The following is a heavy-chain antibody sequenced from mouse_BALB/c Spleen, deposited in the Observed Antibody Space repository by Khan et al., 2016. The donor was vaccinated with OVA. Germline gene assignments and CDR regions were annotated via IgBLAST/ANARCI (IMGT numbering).Heavy chain of an antibody. J-gene: IGHJ3*01. CDR2: IWSGGST. D-gene: IGHD2-2*01. V-gene: IGHV2-2*02. CDR3: CRNYGYDEGLAY. CDR1: GFSLTTYG. Sequence: QVQLKESGPGLVQPSQSLSITCTVSGFSLTTYGVHWVRQSPGKGLEWLGVIWSGGSTDYNADFISRLNISKDNSTSQAFFKMNSRLANEEAAFYCCRNYGYDEGLAYWGQGTLVTVSA.